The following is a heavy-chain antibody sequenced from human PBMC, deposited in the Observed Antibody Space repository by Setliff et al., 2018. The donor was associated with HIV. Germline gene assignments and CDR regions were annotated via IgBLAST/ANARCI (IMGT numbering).Heavy chain of an antibody. D-gene: IGHD1-1*01. Sequence: GASVKVSCKTVGGSFNNKPISWVRQAPGQGLEWMGGIIPILGTAHYAQKFQGRATITTDGSTSTAYMELSRLRSEDTAVYYCTILPGPNWNDAYWGQGALVTVSS. CDR3: TILPGPNWNDAY. CDR2: IIPILGTA. V-gene: IGHV1-69*16. CDR1: GGSFNNKP. J-gene: IGHJ4*02.